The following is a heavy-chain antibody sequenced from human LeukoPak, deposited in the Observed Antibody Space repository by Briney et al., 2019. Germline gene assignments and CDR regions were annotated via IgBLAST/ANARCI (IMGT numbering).Heavy chain of an antibody. D-gene: IGHD2-2*01. V-gene: IGHV3-21*01. Sequence: PGGSLRLSCAASGFTFSSYSMNWVRQAPGKGLEWVSSISCSSSYIYYADSVKGRFTISRDNAKNSLYLQMNSLRAEDTAVYYCARDGWAAASGEIDYWGQGTLVTVSS. CDR3: ARDGWAAASGEIDY. CDR1: GFTFSSYS. CDR2: ISCSSSYI. J-gene: IGHJ4*02.